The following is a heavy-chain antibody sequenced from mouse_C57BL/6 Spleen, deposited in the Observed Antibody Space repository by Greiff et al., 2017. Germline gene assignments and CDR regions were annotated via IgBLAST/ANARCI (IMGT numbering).Heavy chain of an antibody. CDR2: ISSGSSTI. Sequence: EVQGVESGGGLVKPGGSLKLSCAASGFTFSDYGMHWVRQAPEKGLEWVAYISSGSSTIYYADTVKGRFSISRDNAKNTLFLQMTSLRSEDTAMYYCAREYYGSSYLWYFDVWGTGTTVTVSS. J-gene: IGHJ1*03. CDR1: GFTFSDYG. D-gene: IGHD1-1*01. CDR3: AREYYGSSYLWYFDV. V-gene: IGHV5-17*01.